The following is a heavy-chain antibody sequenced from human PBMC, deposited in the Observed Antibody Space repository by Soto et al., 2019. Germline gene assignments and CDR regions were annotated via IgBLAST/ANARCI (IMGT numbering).Heavy chain of an antibody. CDR1: GGSFSGYY. CDR3: ARGGPKYCFDY. CDR2: INHSGST. Sequence: KTSGTLSLTCAVYGGSFSGYYWSWIRQPPGKGLEWIGEINHSGSTNYNPSLKSRVTISVDTSKNQFSLKLSSVTAADTAVYYCARGGPKYCFDYWGQGTLVTVSS. V-gene: IGHV4-34*01. J-gene: IGHJ4*02.